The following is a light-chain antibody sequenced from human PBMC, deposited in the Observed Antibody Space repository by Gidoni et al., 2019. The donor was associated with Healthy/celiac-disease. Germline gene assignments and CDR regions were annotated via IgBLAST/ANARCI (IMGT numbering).Light chain of an antibody. CDR3: QQYYSTPFT. CDR2: WAS. J-gene: IGKJ3*01. CDR1: QSVLYRSNNKNY. Sequence: DIVMTQSPDSQAVSLGERATINCKSSQSVLYRSNNKNYLAWYQQKPGQPPKLLIYWASTRESGVPDRFSGSGSGTDFTLTISSLQAEDVAVYYCQQYYSTPFTFGPGTKVDIK. V-gene: IGKV4-1*01.